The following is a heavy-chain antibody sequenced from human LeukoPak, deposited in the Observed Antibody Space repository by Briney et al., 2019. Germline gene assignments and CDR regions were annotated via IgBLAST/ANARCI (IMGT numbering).Heavy chain of an antibody. D-gene: IGHD3-10*01. CDR3: ARDYAGSGSYSAYDI. J-gene: IGHJ3*02. V-gene: IGHV3-53*01. Sequence: GGSLRLSCAASGFTFSSNYMTWVRQAPGKGLEWVSVIYSVGLTYYADSVKGRFTISRDNSRNTLYLQMNSLRAEDTAVYYCARDYAGSGSYSAYDIWGQGTVVTVSS. CDR1: GFTFSSNY. CDR2: IYSVGLT.